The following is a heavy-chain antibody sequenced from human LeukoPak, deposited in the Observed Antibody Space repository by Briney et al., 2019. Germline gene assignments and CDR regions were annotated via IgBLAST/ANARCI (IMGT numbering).Heavy chain of an antibody. J-gene: IGHJ3*02. Sequence: PGGSLRLSCAASGLTFSSYGMHWIRQAPGKGLEWVAVIWSDSSHKYYVDSMKGRCTISRDNSKNMVYLQMNSLRVEDTAVYYCASAAGAFDMWGQGTSVTVSS. D-gene: IGHD6-13*01. CDR2: IWSDSSHK. CDR3: ASAAGAFDM. CDR1: GLTFSSYG. V-gene: IGHV3-33*01.